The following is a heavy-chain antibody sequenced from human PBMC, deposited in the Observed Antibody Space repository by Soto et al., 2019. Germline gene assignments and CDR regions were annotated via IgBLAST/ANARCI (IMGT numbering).Heavy chain of an antibody. CDR3: ARAWTATAGWANWFDR. J-gene: IGHJ5*02. Sequence: QVQLQESGPGLVEPSKTLSLTCTVSGGSISGEGYYWSWIRQYSGRGLEWIGYIHYSGSTYYNPSLKTRVIISVDTSKTQFFLNLSSVTAADTAVYYCARAWTATAGWANWFDRSGQGTLVTVSS. D-gene: IGHD6-13*01. CDR2: IHYSGST. V-gene: IGHV4-31*03. CDR1: GGSISGEGYY.